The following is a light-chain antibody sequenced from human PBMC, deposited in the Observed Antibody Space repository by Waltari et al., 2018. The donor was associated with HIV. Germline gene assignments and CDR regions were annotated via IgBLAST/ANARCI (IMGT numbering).Light chain of an antibody. J-gene: IGLJ1*01. CDR1: SSDVGGSNY. CDR3: ISYTKSGTYV. V-gene: IGLV2-14*03. CDR2: EVT. Sequence: QSALTQPASVSESPGQSITFSCIGTSSDVGGSNYVSWDQQRPGNAPKLLIYEVTSRPSGLSNRFSGSKSANSASLTISGLQAEDEADYYCISYTKSGTYVFGTGTKVTV.